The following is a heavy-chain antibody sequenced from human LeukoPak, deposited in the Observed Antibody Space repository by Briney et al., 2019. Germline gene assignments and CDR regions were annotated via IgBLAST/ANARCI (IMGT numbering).Heavy chain of an antibody. CDR2: IKQDGSEK. CDR1: GFTFSSYW. Sequence: GGSLRLSCAASGFTFSSYWMSWVRQAPGKGLEWVANIKQDGSEKYYVDSVKGRFTISRDNAKNSLYLQMNSLRAEDTAVYYCARATDYGPEYFQHWGQGTLVTVS. CDR3: ARATDYGPEYFQH. J-gene: IGHJ1*01. V-gene: IGHV3-7*03. D-gene: IGHD4-17*01.